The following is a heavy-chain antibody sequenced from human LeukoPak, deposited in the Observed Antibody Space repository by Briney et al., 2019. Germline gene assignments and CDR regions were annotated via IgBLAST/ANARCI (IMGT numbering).Heavy chain of an antibody. CDR1: GGTFSSYA. CDR2: VIPIFGTA. V-gene: IGHV1-69*13. Sequence: SVKVSCKTSGGTFSSYAISWVRQAPGQGLEWMGGVIPIFGTANYAQKFQGRVTITADESTSTAYMELSSLRSEDTAVYYCARGEYYYDSSGPNDAFDIWGQGTMVTVSS. J-gene: IGHJ3*02. CDR3: ARGEYYYDSSGPNDAFDI. D-gene: IGHD3-22*01.